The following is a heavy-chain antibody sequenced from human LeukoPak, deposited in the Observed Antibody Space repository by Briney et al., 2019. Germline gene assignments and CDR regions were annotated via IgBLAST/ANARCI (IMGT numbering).Heavy chain of an antibody. V-gene: IGHV3-21*01. CDR1: GFTFSTYA. CDR2: ISSSSSYI. D-gene: IGHD5-18*01. J-gene: IGHJ4*02. Sequence: PGGSLRLSCAASGFTFSTYAMNWVRQAPGKGLEWVSSISSSSSYIYYADSVKGRFTISRDNAKNSLFLQMNSLRAEDTAVYYCARVKDTAMGEIDYWGQGTLVTVSS. CDR3: ARVKDTAMGEIDY.